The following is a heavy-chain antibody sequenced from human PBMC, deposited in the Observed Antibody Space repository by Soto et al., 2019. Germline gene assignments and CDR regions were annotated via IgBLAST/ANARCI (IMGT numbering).Heavy chain of an antibody. J-gene: IGHJ6*02. V-gene: IGHV4-30-2*01. Sequence: QLQLQESGSGLVKPSQTLSLTCAVSGGSISSGGYSWSWIRQPPGKGLEWIGYIYHSGSTYYNPSLKSRVTISVDRSKNQFSLKLSSVTAADTAVYYCTTDLRLVRGVGIGYYYGMDVWGQGTTVTVSS. CDR1: GGSISSGGYS. CDR3: TTDLRLVRGVGIGYYYGMDV. D-gene: IGHD3-10*01. CDR2: IYHSGST.